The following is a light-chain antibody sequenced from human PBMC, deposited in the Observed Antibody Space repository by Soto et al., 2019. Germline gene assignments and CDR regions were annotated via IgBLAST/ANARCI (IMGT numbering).Light chain of an antibody. Sequence: QSVLTQPASVSGSPGQSITISCTGTSSDIGTYNYVSWYQHHPGKAPKLMLYEVTNRPSGVSNRFSGSKSGNTASLTISGLQAEDEADYYCSSYTSSSTPYVFGTGTKLTVL. V-gene: IGLV2-14*01. CDR2: EVT. CDR1: SSDIGTYNY. CDR3: SSYTSSSTPYV. J-gene: IGLJ1*01.